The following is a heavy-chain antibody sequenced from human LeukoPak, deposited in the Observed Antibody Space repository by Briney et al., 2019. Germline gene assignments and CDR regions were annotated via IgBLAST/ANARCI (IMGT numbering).Heavy chain of an antibody. CDR1: GYTFTDYA. D-gene: IGHD1-26*01. CDR2: INAGNGNT. Sequence: GASVRVSCKASGYTFTDYAMHWVRQAPGQRLEWMGWINAGNGNTKYSQKFQGRVTITRDTSASTAYMELSSLRSEDTAVYYCARGSLVGAKNYWGQGTLVTVSS. CDR3: ARGSLVGAKNY. J-gene: IGHJ4*02. V-gene: IGHV1-3*01.